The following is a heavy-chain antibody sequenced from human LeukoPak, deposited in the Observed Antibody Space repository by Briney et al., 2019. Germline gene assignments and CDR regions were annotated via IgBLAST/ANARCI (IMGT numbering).Heavy chain of an antibody. CDR2: INPSGGST. J-gene: IGHJ5*02. CDR3: ARDFLEYYYDSSGDPNWFDP. Sequence: ASVKVSCKASGYTFTSYYMHWVRQAPGQGLEWMGIINPSGGSTSYAQKFQGRVTMTRDMSTSTVYMELGSLRSEDTAVYYCARDFLEYYYDSSGDPNWFDPWGQGTLVTVSS. D-gene: IGHD3-22*01. V-gene: IGHV1-46*01. CDR1: GYTFTSYY.